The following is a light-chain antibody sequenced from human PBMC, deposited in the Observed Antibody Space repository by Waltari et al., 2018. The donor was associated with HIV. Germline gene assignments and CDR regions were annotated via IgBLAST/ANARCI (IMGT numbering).Light chain of an antibody. Sequence: NFILTQPHSVSESPGQTVTISCTRSSGNIASSYLQWYQQRPGSSPTTVIYANNQRPSGVPDRFSGSIDSSSNSASLTISGLRTEDEADYYCQSHDNKIFYVFGGGTYVTVL. CDR2: ANN. CDR3: QSHDNKIFYV. V-gene: IGLV6-57*01. J-gene: IGLJ1*01. CDR1: SGNIASSY.